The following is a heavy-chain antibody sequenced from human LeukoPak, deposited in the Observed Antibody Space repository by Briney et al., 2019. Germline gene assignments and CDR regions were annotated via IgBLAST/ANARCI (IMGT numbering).Heavy chain of an antibody. CDR3: ARRYYYNLGSFPFDF. V-gene: IGHV4-34*01. CDR1: GGPFSGYF. Sequence: SETLSLTCAVSGGPFSGYFWSWIGQSSGKGLEWIGEIHNSGTTNYNPSLNSRVTISEDTSKNQLYLNLSSVTAADTAVYYCARRYYYNLGSFPFDFWGQGTLVTVSS. D-gene: IGHD3-10*01. J-gene: IGHJ4*02. CDR2: IHNSGTT.